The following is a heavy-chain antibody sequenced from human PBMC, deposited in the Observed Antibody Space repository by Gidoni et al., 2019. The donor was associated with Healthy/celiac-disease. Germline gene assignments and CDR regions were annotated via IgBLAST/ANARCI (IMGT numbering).Heavy chain of an antibody. CDR2: IYYSGST. V-gene: IGHV4-39*07. J-gene: IGHJ4*02. D-gene: IGHD1-26*01. CDR3: ARIGLSGPIDY. Sequence: QLQLQESGPGLVKPSETLSLTCTVPGGSISSSSYYWGWIRQPPGKGLEWIGSIYYSGSTYYNPSLKSRVTISVDTSKNQFSLKLSSVTAADTAVYYCARIGLSGPIDYWGQGTLVTVSS. CDR1: GGSISSSSYY.